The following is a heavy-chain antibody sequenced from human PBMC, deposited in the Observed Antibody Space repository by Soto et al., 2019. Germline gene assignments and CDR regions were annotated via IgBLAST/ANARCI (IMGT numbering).Heavy chain of an antibody. Sequence: PSETLSLTCTVSGVSVTDYYWNWVRQPPGKGLEWIGFIHHTGSHSFDPSLKSRVTISVDVSRDHFSLKLTSCPAADQAGDDGARCAHLAVRGFEIWGQGTTVTVSS. CDR3: ARCAHLAVRGFEI. J-gene: IGHJ3*02. V-gene: IGHV4-59*02. CDR2: IHHTGSH. CDR1: GVSVTDYY.